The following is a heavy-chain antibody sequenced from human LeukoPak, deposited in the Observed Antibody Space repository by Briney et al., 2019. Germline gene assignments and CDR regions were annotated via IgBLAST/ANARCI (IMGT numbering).Heavy chain of an antibody. Sequence: SETLSLTCAVSGYSISSGYYWGGIRQPPGKGLEWIGSIYHSGSTYYNPSLKSRVTISVDTSKNQFSLKLSSVTAADTAVYYCASRGTLAAAGGYYSYYYMDVWGKGTTVTVSS. D-gene: IGHD6-13*01. CDR3: ASRGTLAAAGGYYSYYYMDV. CDR2: IYHSGST. CDR1: GYSISSGYY. J-gene: IGHJ6*03. V-gene: IGHV4-38-2*01.